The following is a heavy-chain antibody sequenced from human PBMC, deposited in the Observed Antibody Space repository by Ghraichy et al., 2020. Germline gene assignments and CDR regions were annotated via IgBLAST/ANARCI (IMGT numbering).Heavy chain of an antibody. CDR2: IRSKANDYAT. D-gene: IGHD6-13*01. CDR3: SARSSLFEFDY. J-gene: IGHJ4*02. CDR1: GFTFSGSA. Sequence: LSLTCAASGFTFSGSAMHWVRQASGKGLEWVGRIRSKANDYATSYAASVKGRFTISRDDSKSTAYLQMNSLKTDDTAVYYCSARSSLFEFDYWGQGILVTVSS. V-gene: IGHV3-73*01.